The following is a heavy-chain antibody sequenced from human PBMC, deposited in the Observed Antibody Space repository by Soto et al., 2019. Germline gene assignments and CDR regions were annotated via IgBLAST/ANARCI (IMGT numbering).Heavy chain of an antibody. V-gene: IGHV4-30-2*01. D-gene: IGHD3-16*01. CDR2: ISHTGST. CDR1: GGSISSGNSYS. Sequence: QLQLQESGSGLVKPSQTLSLTCAVSGGSISSGNSYSWSWLRQPPGKGLEWIGSISHTGSTSYNPSLNGRVTMSVAKSKNQFSLKLSSVAAADMAVYYCARAVAPYLGTWFDPWGQGTLVIVSS. J-gene: IGHJ5*02. CDR3: ARAVAPYLGTWFDP.